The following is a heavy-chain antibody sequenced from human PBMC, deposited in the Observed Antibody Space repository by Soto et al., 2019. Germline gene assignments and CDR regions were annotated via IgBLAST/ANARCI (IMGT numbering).Heavy chain of an antibody. J-gene: IGHJ6*02. CDR3: ARDSPPTTSKGYYYYGMDV. Sequence: QVQLQESGPGLVKPSQTLSLTCTVSGGSISSGGYYWSWIRQHPGKGLEWIGYIYYSGSTYYNPSLKSRVTISVDTSKNQFSLKLSSVTAADTAVYYCARDSPPTTSKGYYYYGMDVWGQGTTVTVSS. CDR2: IYYSGST. V-gene: IGHV4-31*03. CDR1: GGSISSGGYY. D-gene: IGHD4-17*01.